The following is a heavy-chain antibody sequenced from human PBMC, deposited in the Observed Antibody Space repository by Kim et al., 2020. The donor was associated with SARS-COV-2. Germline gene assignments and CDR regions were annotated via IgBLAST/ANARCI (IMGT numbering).Heavy chain of an antibody. CDR3: AKDLDSSGAFDP. V-gene: IGHV3-30*02. J-gene: IGHJ5*02. D-gene: IGHD3-22*01. Sequence: YYADSVKGRFTISRDNSKNTLYLQMNSLRAEDTAVYYCAKDLDSSGAFDPWGQGTLVTVSS.